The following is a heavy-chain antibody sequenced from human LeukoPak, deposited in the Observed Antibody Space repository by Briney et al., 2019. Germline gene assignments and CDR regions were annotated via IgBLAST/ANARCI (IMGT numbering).Heavy chain of an antibody. D-gene: IGHD4-17*01. J-gene: IGHJ3*02. V-gene: IGHV3-48*03. Sequence: GGSLRLSCAASEFTFSSYEMNWVRQAPGKGLEWVSYISSSGSTIYYADSVKGRFTISRDNAKNSLYLQMNSLRAEDTAVYYCAIDYGDDDAFDIWGQGTMVTVSS. CDR3: AIDYGDDDAFDI. CDR1: EFTFSSYE. CDR2: ISSSGSTI.